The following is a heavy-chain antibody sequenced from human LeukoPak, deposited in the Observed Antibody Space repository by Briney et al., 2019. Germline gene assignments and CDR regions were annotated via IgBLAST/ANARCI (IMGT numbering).Heavy chain of an antibody. CDR2: ISGSGSYI. Sequence: GGSLRLSCAASEFTFSSYSMNWVRQAPGKGLEWVSSISGSGSYIYYADSVKGRFTLSRDNAKSSLSLQMNSLRAGDTAVYYCARGSTCFDYWGQGALVAVSS. CDR3: ARGSTCFDY. CDR1: EFTFSSYS. V-gene: IGHV3-21*01. J-gene: IGHJ4*02.